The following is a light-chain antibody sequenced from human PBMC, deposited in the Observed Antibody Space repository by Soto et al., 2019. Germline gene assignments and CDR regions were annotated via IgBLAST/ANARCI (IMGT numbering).Light chain of an antibody. J-gene: IGKJ3*01. CDR3: QKYNSCGT. Sequence: DIQMTQSPSSLSASVGDRVTITCRASQGISNYLAWYQQKPGKVPKLLIYAASTLQSGVPSRFSGSGSGTDFTLTSSSLQHEDVATYYCQKYNSCGTFGPGTKVDIK. CDR1: QGISNY. CDR2: AAS. V-gene: IGKV1-27*01.